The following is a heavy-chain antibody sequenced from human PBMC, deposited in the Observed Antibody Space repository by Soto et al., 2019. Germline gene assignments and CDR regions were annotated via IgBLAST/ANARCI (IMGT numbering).Heavy chain of an antibody. Sequence: GGSLRLSCAASGFTFSSYDMHWVRQATGKGLEWVSAIGTAGDPYYPGSVKGRFTISRENAKNSLYLQMNSLRAGDTAVYYCARGGAGTKYYYYYGMDVWGQGTTVTVSS. J-gene: IGHJ6*02. V-gene: IGHV3-13*05. CDR1: GFTFSSYD. CDR3: ARGGAGTKYYYYYGMDV. CDR2: IGTAGDP.